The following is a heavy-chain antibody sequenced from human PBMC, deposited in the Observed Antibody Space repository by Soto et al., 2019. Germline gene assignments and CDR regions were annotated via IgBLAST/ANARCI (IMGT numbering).Heavy chain of an antibody. CDR2: ISDSGGST. J-gene: IGHJ6*03. CDR1: GFTFSSYT. CDR3: AKGLGDYYYMDV. Sequence: EVQLLESGGGLVQPGGSLRLSCAASGFTFSSYTMSWVRQAPGKGLEWVSAISDSGGSTYYADSVKGRFTISRDNSKHTLFLQVNSLRAEDTAVYYCAKGLGDYYYMDVWGKGTTVTVYS. V-gene: IGHV3-23*01.